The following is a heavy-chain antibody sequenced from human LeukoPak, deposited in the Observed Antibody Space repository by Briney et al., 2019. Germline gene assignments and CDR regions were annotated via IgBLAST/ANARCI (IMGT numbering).Heavy chain of an antibody. CDR2: IYYSGST. CDR3: ARGYCSSTSCLGPTRFDY. D-gene: IGHD2-2*01. Sequence: SETLSLTCTVSGGSISSGGYYWSWIRQHPGKGLEWIGYIYYSGSTYYNPSLKSRVTISVDTSKNQFSLKLSSVTAADTAVYYCARGYCSSTSCLGPTRFDYWGQGTLVTVSS. CDR1: GGSISSGGYY. J-gene: IGHJ4*02. V-gene: IGHV4-31*03.